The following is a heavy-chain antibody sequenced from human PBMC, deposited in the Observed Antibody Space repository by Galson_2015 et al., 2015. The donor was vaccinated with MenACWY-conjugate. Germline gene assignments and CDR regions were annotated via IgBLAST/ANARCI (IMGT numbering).Heavy chain of an antibody. CDR3: ARDSTGNWSDFVYSYYGMDV. CDR2: ISSSRSTI. V-gene: IGHV3-48*04. J-gene: IGHJ6*02. D-gene: IGHD1-1*01. CDR1: GFTFSSYS. Sequence: SLRLSCAASGFTFSSYSMNWVRQAPGKGLEWVSYISSSRSTIYYADSVKGRFTISRDNAKNSLYLQMNSLRAEDTAMYYCARDSTGNWSDFVYSYYGMDVWGQGTTVTVSS.